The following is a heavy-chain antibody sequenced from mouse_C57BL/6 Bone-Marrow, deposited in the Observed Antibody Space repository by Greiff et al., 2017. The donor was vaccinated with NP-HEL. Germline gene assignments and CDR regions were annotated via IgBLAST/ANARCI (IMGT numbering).Heavy chain of an antibody. J-gene: IGHJ2*01. CDR3: ARGTVVSPLDY. D-gene: IGHD1-1*01. V-gene: IGHV1-81*01. CDR1: GYTFTSYG. Sequence: VQLQQSGAELARPGASVKLSCKASGYTFTSYGISWVKQRTGQGLEWIGEIYPRSGNTYYNEKFKGKATLTADKSSSTAYMELRSLTAEDSAVYFCARGTVVSPLDYWGEGTTLTDSS. CDR2: IYPRSGNT.